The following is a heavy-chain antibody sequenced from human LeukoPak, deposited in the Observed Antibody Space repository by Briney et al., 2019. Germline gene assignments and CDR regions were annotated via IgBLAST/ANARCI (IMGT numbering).Heavy chain of an antibody. CDR1: GFTFDDHG. Sequence: GGSLRLSCAASGFTFDDHGMNWVRQAPGKGLEWVSSISSSSSYIYFVDSVKGRFTISRDNAKNSLYLQMNSLRAEDTAVYYCARGALGMSGRIVDAFDIWGQGTRVTVSS. D-gene: IGHD1-14*01. V-gene: IGHV3-21*01. CDR3: ARGALGMSGRIVDAFDI. CDR2: ISSSSSYI. J-gene: IGHJ3*02.